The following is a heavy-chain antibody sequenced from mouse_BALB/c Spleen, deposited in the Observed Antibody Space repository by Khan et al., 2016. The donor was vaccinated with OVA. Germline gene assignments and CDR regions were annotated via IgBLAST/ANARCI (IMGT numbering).Heavy chain of an antibody. Sequence: QVQLQQSGAELVKPGASVKLSCKTSGYTFTSYWIQWVKQRPGQGLGWIGQIFPGTGTNYNNEIFKGKATLTVDTSSNTSYLQCISLTSENSAVYSGAKSYFGNYEFAYWGQGTMVTVSP. CDR1: GYTFTSYW. CDR2: IFPGTGTN. D-gene: IGHD2-1*01. CDR3: AKSYFGNYEFAY. V-gene: IGHV1S132*01. J-gene: IGHJ3*01.